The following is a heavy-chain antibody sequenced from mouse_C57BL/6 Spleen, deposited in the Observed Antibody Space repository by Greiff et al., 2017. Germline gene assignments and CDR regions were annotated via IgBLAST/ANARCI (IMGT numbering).Heavy chain of an antibody. D-gene: IGHD1-1*01. CDR2: IYPGSGST. J-gene: IGHJ3*01. CDR3: ARRDYGSSPWFAY. Sequence: QVQLQQPGAELVKPGASVKMSCEASGYTFTSYWITWVKQRPGQGLEWIGDIYPGSGSTNYNEKFKSKATLTVDTSSSTAYMQLSSLTSEDSAVYYCARRDYGSSPWFAYWGQGTLVTVSA. V-gene: IGHV1-55*01. CDR1: GYTFTSYW.